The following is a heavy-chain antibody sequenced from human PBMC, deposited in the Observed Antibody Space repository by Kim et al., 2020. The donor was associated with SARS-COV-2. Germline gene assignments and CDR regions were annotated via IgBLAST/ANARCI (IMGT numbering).Heavy chain of an antibody. J-gene: IGHJ3*02. CDR2: ISYDGSNK. CDR3: ARVNSGSYYGAFDI. CDR1: GFTFSSYA. V-gene: IGHV3-30-3*01. Sequence: GGSLRLSCAASGFTFSSYAMHWVRQAPGKGLEWVAVISYDGSNKYYADSVKGRFTISRDNSKNTLYLQMNSLRAEDTAVYYCARVNSGSYYGAFDIWGQGTMVTVSS. D-gene: IGHD1-26*01.